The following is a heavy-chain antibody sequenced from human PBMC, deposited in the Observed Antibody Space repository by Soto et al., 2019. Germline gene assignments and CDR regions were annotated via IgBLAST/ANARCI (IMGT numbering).Heavy chain of an antibody. Sequence: VQLVESGGGLVQPGRSLRLSCAASGFTFDDFAMHWVRQAPGKGLEWVSRISWNGGTITYADSVKGRFTISRDNAKNSLYLQMNSLRAEDTAFYYCAKDTNSGGPAQFDYWGQGTLVTVSS. CDR3: AKDTNSGGPAQFDY. D-gene: IGHD3-10*01. CDR1: GFTFDDFA. J-gene: IGHJ4*02. CDR2: ISWNGGTI. V-gene: IGHV3-9*01.